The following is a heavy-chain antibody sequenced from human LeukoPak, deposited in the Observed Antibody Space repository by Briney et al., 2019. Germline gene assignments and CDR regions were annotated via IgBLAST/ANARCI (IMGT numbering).Heavy chain of an antibody. Sequence: PGGSLRLSCAASGFTFDDSGMSWVRQAPGKGLEWVSGINWSGASTGYADSVKGRFTISRDNAKNSLYLQMNSLRAEDTAFYYCARNQLKYRYYYMDVWGKGTTVTVSS. CDR3: ARNQLKYRYYYMDV. V-gene: IGHV3-20*04. CDR1: GFTFDDSG. J-gene: IGHJ6*03. D-gene: IGHD1-14*01. CDR2: INWSGAST.